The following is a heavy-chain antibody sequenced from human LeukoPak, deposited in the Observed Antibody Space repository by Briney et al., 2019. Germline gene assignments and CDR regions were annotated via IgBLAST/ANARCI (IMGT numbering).Heavy chain of an antibody. J-gene: IGHJ1*01. CDR2: ISYDGSNK. CDR3: AKDRGSYLEYFQH. Sequence: PGGSLRLSCAASGFTFSSYNMNWVRQAPGKGLEWVAVISYDGSNKYYADSVKGRFTISRDNSKNTLYLQMNSLRAEDTAVYYCAKDRGSYLEYFQHWGQGTLVTVSS. V-gene: IGHV3-30*18. CDR1: GFTFSSYN. D-gene: IGHD1-26*01.